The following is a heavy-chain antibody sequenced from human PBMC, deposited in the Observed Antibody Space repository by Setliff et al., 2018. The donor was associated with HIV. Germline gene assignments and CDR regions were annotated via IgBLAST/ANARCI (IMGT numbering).Heavy chain of an antibody. Sequence: PSETLSLTCTVSGGSISTYYWSWIRQPPGKGLEWIGEINHSGSTNYNPSLKSRVTISVDTSKNQFSLKLSSVTAADTAVYYCARLPQDWGQGTLVTVSS. J-gene: IGHJ4*02. CDR1: GGSISTYY. CDR2: INHSGST. V-gene: IGHV4-34*01. CDR3: ARLPQD.